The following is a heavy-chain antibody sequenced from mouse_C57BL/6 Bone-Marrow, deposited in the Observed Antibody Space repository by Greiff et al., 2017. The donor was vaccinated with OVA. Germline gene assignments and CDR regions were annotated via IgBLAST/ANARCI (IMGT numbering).Heavy chain of an antibody. CDR3: ARVGYEGFAY. Sequence: EVQRVESEGGLVQPGSSMKLSCTASGFTFSDYYMAWVRQVPEKGLEWVANINYDGSSTYYLDSLKSRFIISRDNAKNILYLQMSRLKSEDTATYYCARVGYEGFAYWGQGTLVTVSA. V-gene: IGHV5-16*01. CDR1: GFTFSDYY. J-gene: IGHJ3*01. D-gene: IGHD3-1*01. CDR2: INYDGSST.